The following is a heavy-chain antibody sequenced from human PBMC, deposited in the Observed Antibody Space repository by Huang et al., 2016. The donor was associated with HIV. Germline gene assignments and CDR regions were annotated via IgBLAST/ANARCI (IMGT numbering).Heavy chain of an antibody. D-gene: IGHD6-13*01. CDR2: INDNGYT. CDR1: GGSVSGHY. J-gene: IGHJ2*01. CDR3: ARASWYEPRSWYFGL. V-gene: IGHV4-34*01. Sequence: QVQLLQWGAGLLKPSETLSLTCAVYGGSVSGHYWSWIRQPPGKGLEWIAEINDNGYTNDNPSLKSRVTISVHTSRNQFSLKLNSVTAADAAVYYCARASWYEPRSWYFGLWGRGTLVTVSS.